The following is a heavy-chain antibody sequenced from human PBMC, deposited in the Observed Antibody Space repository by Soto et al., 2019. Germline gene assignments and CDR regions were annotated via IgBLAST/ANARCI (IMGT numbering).Heavy chain of an antibody. CDR1: GGSVGYYY. D-gene: IGHD6-13*01. Sequence: SETLSLMCAVSGGSVGYYYWSWIRQSPEKGLEWIGYIYSRGSTSSSPYFKSRVTISVDTSKNQFSLKLNSVTAADTAVYYCARTPEGSWPNWFGPWGQGILVTVSS. J-gene: IGHJ5*02. V-gene: IGHV4-59*02. CDR3: ARTPEGSWPNWFGP. CDR2: IYSRGST.